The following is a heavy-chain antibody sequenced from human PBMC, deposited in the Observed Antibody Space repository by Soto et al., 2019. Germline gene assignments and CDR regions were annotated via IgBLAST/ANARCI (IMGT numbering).Heavy chain of an antibody. J-gene: IGHJ4*02. CDR1: GFIFSSYG. V-gene: IGHV3-30*18. CDR3: AKGGSYAATTDS. Sequence: LRLSCAASGFIFSSYGMHWVRQAPGKGLEWVAFISYDGSNKYYADSVKGRFTISRDNSKNTLYLQMNSLRGEDTAVFYCAKGGSYAATTDSWGQGTLVTVSS. D-gene: IGHD1-26*01. CDR2: ISYDGSNK.